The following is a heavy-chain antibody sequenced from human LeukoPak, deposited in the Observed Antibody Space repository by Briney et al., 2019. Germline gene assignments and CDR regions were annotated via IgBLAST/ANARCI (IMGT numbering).Heavy chain of an antibody. CDR3: AKAKGNFWSALDY. CDR1: GFTFSSYA. CDR2: FRGSGNST. D-gene: IGHD3-3*01. J-gene: IGHJ4*02. Sequence: QTGGSLRLSCAASGFTFSSYAMSWVRQAPGKGLEWVSVFRGSGNSTYYADSVKGRFTISRDNSKNTLYLQMNSLGAEDTAVYYCAKAKGNFWSALDYWGQETLVTVSS. V-gene: IGHV3-23*01.